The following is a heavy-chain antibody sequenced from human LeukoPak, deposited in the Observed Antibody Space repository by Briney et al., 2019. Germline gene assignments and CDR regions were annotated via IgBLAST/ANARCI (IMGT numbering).Heavy chain of an antibody. D-gene: IGHD3-22*01. V-gene: IGHV5-51*01. Sequence: GESLKISCKGSGYSFTNYWIGWVRQMPGKGLEWMGITYPGDSDTRYSPSFQGQVTISADKSISTAYLQWSSLKASDTAIYYCARRDTSGYYTYWYFDLWGRGTLVTVSS. CDR1: GYSFTNYW. J-gene: IGHJ2*01. CDR3: ARRDTSGYYTYWYFDL. CDR2: TYPGDSDT.